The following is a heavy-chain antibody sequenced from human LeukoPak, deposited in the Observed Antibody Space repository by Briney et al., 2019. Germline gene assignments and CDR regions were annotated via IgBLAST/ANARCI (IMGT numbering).Heavy chain of an antibody. CDR1: GYTFTSYG. CDR3: ARAVSPGYSGYDESPGYFDY. Sequence: ASVNVSCKASGYTFTSYGISWVRQAPGQGLEWMGWISAYKGNTNYAQKLQGRVTMTTDTSTSTAYMELRRLRSDDTAVYYCARAVSPGYSGYDESPGYFDYWGQGTLVTVSS. V-gene: IGHV1-18*01. D-gene: IGHD5-12*01. J-gene: IGHJ4*02. CDR2: ISAYKGNT.